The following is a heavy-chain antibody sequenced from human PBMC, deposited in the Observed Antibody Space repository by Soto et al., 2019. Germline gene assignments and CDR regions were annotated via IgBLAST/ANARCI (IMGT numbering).Heavy chain of an antibody. CDR2: AYYRGST. CDR1: GASVSSNNDY. Sequence: SETLSLTCSVSGASVSSNNDYWVWIRQPPGKGLEWIGSAYYRGSTYYNPSLRSRVTVSADTSKNQFSLKLSSMTAADTAVYYCARRHHAQQPPVWGKGTTVTVSS. D-gene: IGHD6-13*01. J-gene: IGHJ6*04. CDR3: ARRHHAQQPPV. V-gene: IGHV4-39*01.